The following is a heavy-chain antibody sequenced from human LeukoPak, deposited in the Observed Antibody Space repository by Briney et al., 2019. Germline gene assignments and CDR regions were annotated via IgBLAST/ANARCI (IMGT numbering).Heavy chain of an antibody. CDR3: ARQPYSSGWAGGYNWFDP. Sequence: PSETLSLTCTVSGGSISSSSYFWGWIRQPPGKGLEWIGSGYYSGSTYYNPSLKSRVTISVDTSKSQFSLRLSSVTAADTAMYYCARQPYSSGWAGGYNWFDPWGQGTLVTVSS. J-gene: IGHJ5*02. CDR2: GYYSGST. CDR1: GGSISSSSYF. V-gene: IGHV4-39*07. D-gene: IGHD6-19*01.